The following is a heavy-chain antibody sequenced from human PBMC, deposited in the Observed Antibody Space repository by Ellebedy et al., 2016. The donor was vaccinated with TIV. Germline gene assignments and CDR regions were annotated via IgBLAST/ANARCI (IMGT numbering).Heavy chain of an antibody. V-gene: IGHV4-34*01. CDR1: GGSFSGYY. D-gene: IGHD2-15*01. CDR3: ARGGGYCSGGSCYSDY. CDR2: INHSGST. J-gene: IGHJ4*02. Sequence: SETLSLTXAVYGGSFSGYYWSWIRQPPGKGLEWIGEINHSGSTNYNPSLKSRVTISVDTSKNQFSLKLTSLTAADTAVYYCARGGGYCSGGSCYSDYWGQGTLVTVSS.